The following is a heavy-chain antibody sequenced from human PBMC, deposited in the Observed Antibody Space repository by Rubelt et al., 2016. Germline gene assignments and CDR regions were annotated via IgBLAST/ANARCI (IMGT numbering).Heavy chain of an antibody. CDR1: GGSISSSSYY. D-gene: IGHD6-19*01. Sequence: QLQLQESDPGLVKPSETLSLTCTVSGGSISSSSYYWGWIRQPPGKGLEWIGSIYYSGSTYYNPSLKSRVTISVDTSKNQFALKLSSVTAADTAVYYCARLSSGWYYFDYWGQGTLVTVSS. CDR2: IYYSGST. V-gene: IGHV4-39*01. J-gene: IGHJ4*02. CDR3: ARLSSGWYYFDY.